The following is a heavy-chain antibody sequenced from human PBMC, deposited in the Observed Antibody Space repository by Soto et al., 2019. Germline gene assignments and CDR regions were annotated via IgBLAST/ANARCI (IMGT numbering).Heavy chain of an antibody. CDR1: GFTFDDYA. CDR2: ISWNSGSI. V-gene: IGHV3-9*01. J-gene: IGHJ4*02. Sequence: EVQLVESGGGLVQPGRSLRLSCAASGFTFDDYAMHWVRQAPGKGLEWVSGISWNSGSIGYADSVKGRFTISRDNAKNSLYLQMNSLRAEDTALYYCAMTPARGYFDYWGQGTLVTVSS. CDR3: AMTPARGYFDY.